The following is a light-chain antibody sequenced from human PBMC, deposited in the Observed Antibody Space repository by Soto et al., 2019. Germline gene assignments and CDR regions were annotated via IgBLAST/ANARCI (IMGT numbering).Light chain of an antibody. CDR2: AAS. V-gene: IGKV1-12*01. CDR3: QQANSFPIT. J-gene: IGKJ5*01. Sequence: DIQMTQSPSSVSASVGDRVTITCRASQSISSWLAWYQQKPGKAPKLLIYAASSLQSGVPSRVSGSGSGTDFTLTISSLQPEDFATYYCQQANSFPITCGQGTRLEIK. CDR1: QSISSW.